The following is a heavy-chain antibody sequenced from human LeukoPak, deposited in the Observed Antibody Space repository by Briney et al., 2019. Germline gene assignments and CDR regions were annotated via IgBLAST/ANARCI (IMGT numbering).Heavy chain of an antibody. Sequence: GASVKVSCKASGYTFTGYYMHWVRQAPGQGLEWMGWINPNSGGTNYAQKFQGRVTMTRDTSISTAYMELSSLRSEDTAVYYCARDLLVGLSSNWFDPWGQGTLVTVSS. J-gene: IGHJ5*02. CDR3: ARDLLVGLSSNWFDP. CDR2: INPNSGGT. V-gene: IGHV1-2*02. CDR1: GYTFTGYY. D-gene: IGHD2-2*01.